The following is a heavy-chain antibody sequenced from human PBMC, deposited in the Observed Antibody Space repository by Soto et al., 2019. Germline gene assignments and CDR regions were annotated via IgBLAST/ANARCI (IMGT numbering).Heavy chain of an antibody. CDR3: ARDSRVLRYFDWGDNLFDP. V-gene: IGHV3-74*01. CDR1: GFTFSSYW. Sequence: EVQLVESGGGLVQPGGSLRLSCAASGFTFSSYWMHWVRQAPGKGLVWVSRINSDGSSTSYADSVKGRFTISRDNAKNTLYMQMNSLGAEDRAVYYCARDSRVLRYFDWGDNLFDPWGQGTLVTVSS. CDR2: INSDGSST. D-gene: IGHD3-9*01. J-gene: IGHJ5*02.